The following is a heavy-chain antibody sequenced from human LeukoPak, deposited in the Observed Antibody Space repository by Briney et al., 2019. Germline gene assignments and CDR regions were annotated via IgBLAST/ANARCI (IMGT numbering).Heavy chain of an antibody. Sequence: GASVKVSRKASGYTFTSYDINWVRQATGQGLEWMGWMNPNSGNTGYAQKFQGRVTITRSTSISTAYMELSSLRSEDTAVYYCARGRGGDYYDSSGYQKHFDYWGQGTLVTVSS. CDR2: MNPNSGNT. D-gene: IGHD3-22*01. J-gene: IGHJ4*02. CDR3: ARGRGGDYYDSSGYQKHFDY. V-gene: IGHV1-8*03. CDR1: GYTFTSYD.